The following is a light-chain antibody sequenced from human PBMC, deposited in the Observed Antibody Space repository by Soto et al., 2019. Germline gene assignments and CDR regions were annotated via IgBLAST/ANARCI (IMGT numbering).Light chain of an antibody. CDR2: EVS. V-gene: IGLV2-14*01. CDR1: SSDIGAYNY. J-gene: IGLJ2*01. Sequence: QSALTQPASVSGSPGQSIAISCTGTSSDIGAYNYVSWYQHHPGKAPKLMIYEVSNRPSGVSNRFSGSKSGNTASPTISGLQADDEADYYCSSFTSSLTLVFGGGTKVTVL. CDR3: SSFTSSLTLV.